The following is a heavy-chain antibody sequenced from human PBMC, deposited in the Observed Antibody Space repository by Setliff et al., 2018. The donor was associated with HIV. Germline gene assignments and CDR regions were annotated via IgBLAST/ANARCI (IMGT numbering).Heavy chain of an antibody. CDR2: IYYSGIT. V-gene: IGHV4-61*01. J-gene: IGHJ4*02. D-gene: IGHD4-17*01. CDR1: GDSVSSASYY. Sequence: LETLSLTCTVSGDSVSSASYYWSWIRQPPGKGLEWIGYIYYSGITTYNPSLKSRVTISIDTSKNQFSLRLHSVTAADTAVYYCARDPPGYGDSNDYWGQGTLVTISS. CDR3: ARDPPGYGDSNDY.